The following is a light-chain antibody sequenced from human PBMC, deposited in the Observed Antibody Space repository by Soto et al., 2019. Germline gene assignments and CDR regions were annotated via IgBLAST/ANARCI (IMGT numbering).Light chain of an antibody. CDR1: QTISRN. CDR2: AAS. J-gene: IGKJ2*01. CDR3: HHYNNGPPRT. Sequence: IVLTQSPATLSVPPGARATLSCRASQTISRNLAWYQQRPGQAPRLLIYAASTSATGDPARFSGSESGTEFTPTINSLQSEDFVVDYCHHYNNGPPRTFGQGTKVEI. V-gene: IGKV3-15*01.